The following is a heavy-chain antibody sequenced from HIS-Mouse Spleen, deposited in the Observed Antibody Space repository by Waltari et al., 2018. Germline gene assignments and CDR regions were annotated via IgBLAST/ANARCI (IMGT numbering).Heavy chain of an antibody. J-gene: IGHJ2*01. Sequence: QLQLQESGPGLVKPSETLSLTCPVPGCSISSSSYDWGWIRQPPGTGLEWIGSIYYSGCTYYNPSLKSRVTISVDTSKNQFSLKLSSVTAADTAVYYCAREIPYSSSWYDWYFDLWGRGTLVTVSS. CDR3: AREIPYSSSWYDWYFDL. CDR2: IYYSGCT. CDR1: GCSISSSSYD. V-gene: IGHV4-39*07. D-gene: IGHD6-13*01.